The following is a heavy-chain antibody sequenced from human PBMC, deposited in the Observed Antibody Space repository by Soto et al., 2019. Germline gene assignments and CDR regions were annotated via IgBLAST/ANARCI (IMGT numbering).Heavy chain of an antibody. CDR3: ASYLGY. CDR2: ISYDGSNK. D-gene: IGHD3-10*01. Sequence: VQLVESGGGVVQPGRSLRLSCAASGFTFSSYGMHWVRQAPGKGLEWVAVISYDGSNKYYADSVKGRFTISRDNSKNTLYLQMNSLRAEDTAVYYCASYLGYWGQGTLVTVSS. J-gene: IGHJ4*02. CDR1: GFTFSSYG. V-gene: IGHV3-30*03.